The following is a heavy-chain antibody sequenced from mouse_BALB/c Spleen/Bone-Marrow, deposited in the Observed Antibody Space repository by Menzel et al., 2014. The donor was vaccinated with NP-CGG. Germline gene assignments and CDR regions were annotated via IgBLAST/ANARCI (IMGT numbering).Heavy chain of an antibody. CDR1: GFNIKDTY. CDR3: ASYYYGSSRFAY. V-gene: IGHV14-3*02. D-gene: IGHD1-1*01. CDR2: IDPANGNT. J-gene: IGHJ3*01. Sequence: DVKLVESGAELVKPGASVKLSCTASGFNIKDTYMHWVKQRPEQGLEWIGRIDPANGNTKYDPKFQGKATITADTSSNTAYLQLSSLTSVDTAVYYCASYYYGSSRFAYWGQGTLVTVSA.